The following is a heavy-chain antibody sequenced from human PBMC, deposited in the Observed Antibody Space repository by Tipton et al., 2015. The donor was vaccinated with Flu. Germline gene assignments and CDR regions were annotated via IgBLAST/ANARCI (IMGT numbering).Heavy chain of an antibody. V-gene: IGHV4-59*08. CDR1: GGSISSYY. D-gene: IGHD6-13*01. Sequence: TLSLTCTVSGGSISSYYWSWIRQPPGKGLEWIGYIYYSGSTNYNPSLKSRVTISVDTSKNQFSLKLSSVTAADTAVYYCARQGVSSSWVDYWGQGTLVTVSS. CDR2: IYYSGST. CDR3: ARQGVSSSWVDY. J-gene: IGHJ4*02.